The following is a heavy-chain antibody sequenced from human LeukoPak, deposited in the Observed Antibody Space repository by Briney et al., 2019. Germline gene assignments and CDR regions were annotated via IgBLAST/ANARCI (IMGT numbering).Heavy chain of an antibody. Sequence: SETLSLTWAVYGGSFSGYYWSWIRQPPGKGLEWIGEINHSGSTNYNPSLKSRVTISVDTSKNQFSLKLSSVTAADTAVYYCARRGGTYYYDSSGYYRFDYWGQGTLVTVSS. CDR3: ARRGGTYYYDSSGYYRFDY. V-gene: IGHV4-34*01. CDR1: GGSFSGYY. CDR2: INHSGST. J-gene: IGHJ4*02. D-gene: IGHD3-22*01.